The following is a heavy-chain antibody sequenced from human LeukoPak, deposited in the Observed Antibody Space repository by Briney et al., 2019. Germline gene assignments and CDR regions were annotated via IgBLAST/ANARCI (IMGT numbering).Heavy chain of an antibody. CDR1: GFPFSSYG. D-gene: IGHD2-21*02. V-gene: IGHV3-33*01. Sequence: PGRSLRLSCAASGFPFSSYGMHWVRQAPGKGLELVAVIWYDGSKKYYGDSVKGRFTTSRDNSKNTLYLQVNSLRAEDTAVYYCARIYCGGDCLDSAPLSDAFDIWGQGTMVTVSS. CDR2: IWYDGSKK. CDR3: ARIYCGGDCLDSAPLSDAFDI. J-gene: IGHJ3*02.